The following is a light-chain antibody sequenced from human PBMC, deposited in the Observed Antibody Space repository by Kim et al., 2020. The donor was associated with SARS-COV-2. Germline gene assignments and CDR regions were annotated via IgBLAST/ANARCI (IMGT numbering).Light chain of an antibody. CDR1: SLRSYY. CDR2: GKN. V-gene: IGLV3-19*01. CDR3: NSRDSSGNHLV. J-gene: IGLJ1*01. Sequence: LRQTVKITCQGDSLRSYYASCYQQKPGQAPVLVIYGKNNRPSGIPDRFSGSSSGNTASLTITGAQAEDEADYYCNSRDSSGNHLVFGTGTKVTVL.